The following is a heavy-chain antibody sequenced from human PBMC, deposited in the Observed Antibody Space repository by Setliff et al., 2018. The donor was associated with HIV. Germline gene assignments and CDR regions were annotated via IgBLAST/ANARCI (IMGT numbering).Heavy chain of an antibody. V-gene: IGHV3-7*01. CDR2: VKQDGTET. CDR3: ARDSEPGTRVAGTTGLDY. D-gene: IGHD6-19*01. J-gene: IGHJ4*02. Sequence: GGSLRLSCAASGFRFRSYWMSWVRQAPGKGLESVANVKQDGTETLYVDSVKGRFTISRDNANNLVYLQMNSLRPEDTALYYCARDSEPGTRVAGTTGLDYWGQGSLVTVSS. CDR1: GFRFRSYW.